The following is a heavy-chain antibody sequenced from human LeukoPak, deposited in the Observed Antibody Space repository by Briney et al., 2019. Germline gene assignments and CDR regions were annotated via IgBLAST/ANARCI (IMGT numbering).Heavy chain of an antibody. V-gene: IGHV1-24*01. CDR1: GYTLTELS. CDR2: FDPEDGET. D-gene: IGHD3-22*01. J-gene: IGHJ6*02. Sequence: ASVKVSCKVSGYTLTELSMHWVRQAPGKGLEWMGGFDPEDGETIYAQKFQGRVTMTEDTSTDTAYMELSSLRSEDTAVYYCARDRPDSSGYYYYYYGMDVWGQGTTVTVSS. CDR3: ARDRPDSSGYYYYYYGMDV.